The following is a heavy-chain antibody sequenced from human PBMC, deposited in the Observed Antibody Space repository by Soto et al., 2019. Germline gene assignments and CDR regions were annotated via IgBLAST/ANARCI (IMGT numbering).Heavy chain of an antibody. CDR2: VYYSGSS. CDR3: ASSSSWHIIDY. CDR1: GGSISSSSYY. V-gene: IGHV4-39*01. Sequence: QLQLQESGPGLVKPSETLSLTCTVSGGSISSSSYYWGWIRQPPGKGLEWIGSVYYSGSSYYNPSLRGRVTISVDTSKNHFSLKLSCVSAADTAVYYCASSSSWHIIDYWGKGTLVTVSS. J-gene: IGHJ4*02. D-gene: IGHD6-13*01.